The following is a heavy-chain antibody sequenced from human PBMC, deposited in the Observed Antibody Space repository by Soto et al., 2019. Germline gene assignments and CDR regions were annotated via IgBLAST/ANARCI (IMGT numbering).Heavy chain of an antibody. D-gene: IGHD5-18*01. CDR3: AREVDTAMVTYYFDY. CDR2: ISSSSSYI. J-gene: IGHJ4*02. Sequence: GGSLRLSCAASGFTFSSYAMSWVRQAPGKGLEWVSSISSSSSYIYYADSVKGRFTISRDNAKNSLYLQMNSLRAEDTAVYYCAREVDTAMVTYYFDYWGQGPLVTVSS. V-gene: IGHV3-21*01. CDR1: GFTFSSYA.